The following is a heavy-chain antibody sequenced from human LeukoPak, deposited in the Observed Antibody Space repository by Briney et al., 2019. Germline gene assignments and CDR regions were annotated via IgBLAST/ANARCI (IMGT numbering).Heavy chain of an antibody. V-gene: IGHV4-30-2*01. D-gene: IGHD6-6*01. J-gene: IGHJ6*03. CDR1: GGSISSGGYS. Sequence: SQTLSLTCAVSGGSISSGGYSWSWIRQPPGKGLEWIGYIYHSGSTYYNPSLKSRVTISVDRSKNQFSLKLSSVTAADTAVYYCARYSSSSEFYYYMDVWGKGTTVTVSS. CDR2: IYHSGST. CDR3: ARYSSSSEFYYYMDV.